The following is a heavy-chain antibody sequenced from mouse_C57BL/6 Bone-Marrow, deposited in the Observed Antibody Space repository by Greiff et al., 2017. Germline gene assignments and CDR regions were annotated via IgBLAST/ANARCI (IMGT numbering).Heavy chain of an antibody. D-gene: IGHD1-1*01. Sequence: VQLQQSGAELGRPGASVKLSCTASGFNIKDDYMHWVKQRPEQGLEWIGWIDPENGDTEYASKFQGKATITADTSSNTAYLQLSSLTSEDTAVYYCTSYYYGSSSPFAYWGQGTLVTVSA. CDR1: GFNIKDDY. CDR2: IDPENGDT. J-gene: IGHJ3*01. CDR3: TSYYYGSSSPFAY. V-gene: IGHV14-4*01.